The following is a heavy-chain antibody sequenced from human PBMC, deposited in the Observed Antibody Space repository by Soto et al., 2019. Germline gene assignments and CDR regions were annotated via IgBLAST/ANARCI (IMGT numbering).Heavy chain of an antibody. Sequence: PGESLKISCKGSGYSFTSYWIGWVRQMPGKGLEWMGIIYPGDSDTRYSPSFQGQVTISADKSISTAYLQWSSLKASDTAMYYCARWKDIVVVPAAIRHYYYYYMDVWGKGTTVTVSS. CDR1: GYSFTSYW. CDR2: IYPGDSDT. J-gene: IGHJ6*03. CDR3: ARWKDIVVVPAAIRHYYYYYMDV. V-gene: IGHV5-51*01. D-gene: IGHD2-2*01.